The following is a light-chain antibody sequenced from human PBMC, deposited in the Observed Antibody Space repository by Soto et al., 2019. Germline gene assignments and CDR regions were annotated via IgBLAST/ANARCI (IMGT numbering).Light chain of an antibody. CDR2: GAS. J-gene: IGKJ4*02. CDR1: QSVSSSY. Sequence: DIVLTQSPGTLSLSPGERATLSCRASQSVSSSYLAWYQQKPGQAPRLLIYGASSRATGIPDRFSGSGSGTDFTLTISRLEPEDFAVYYCQQYGSSKLKSGGGTKVDIK. CDR3: QQYGSSKLK. V-gene: IGKV3-20*01.